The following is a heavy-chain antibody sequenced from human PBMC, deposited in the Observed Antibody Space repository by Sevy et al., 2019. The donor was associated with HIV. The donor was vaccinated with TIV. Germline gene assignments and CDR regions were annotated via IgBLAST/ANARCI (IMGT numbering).Heavy chain of an antibody. CDR2: IRSDTGGGTT. V-gene: IGHV3-15*01. CDR3: AIDHRRDGMIVVPFEK. CDR1: GLSFSNAW. D-gene: IGHD3-22*01. Sequence: GGSLRLSCAASGLSFSNAWMAWVRQAPGKGLEWVGRIRSDTGGGTTDFAAFAKGKFTISRDDPKNTLYLQMNSLKTEYTAIYYCAIDHRRDGMIVVPFEKWGLGTLVTVSS. J-gene: IGHJ4*02.